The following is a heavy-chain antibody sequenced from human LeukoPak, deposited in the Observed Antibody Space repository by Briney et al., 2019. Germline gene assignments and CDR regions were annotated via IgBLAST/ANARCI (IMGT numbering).Heavy chain of an antibody. CDR1: GYHLSSGYY. D-gene: IGHD3-22*01. J-gene: IGHJ4*01. CDR2: AFHIGMT. CDR3: VRYTSKGQPPMIRVAFPDH. Sequence: SETLSLTCAVSGYHLSSGYYWGWLRQPLGKGLRWIGSAFHIGMTYYNPSLKSRVSISLDTSRNEVSLKLNSMTAADTAVYYCVRYTSKGQPPMIRVAFPDHWGRGTLVTVSS. V-gene: IGHV4-38-2*01.